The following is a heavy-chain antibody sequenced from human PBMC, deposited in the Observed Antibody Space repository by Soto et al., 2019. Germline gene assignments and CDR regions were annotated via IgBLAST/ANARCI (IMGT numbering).Heavy chain of an antibody. CDR2: IIPILGIA. CDR3: ARRAAAGYYYYGMDV. Sequence: VKVSCKGSGGTFSSYTISWVRQAPGQGLEWMGRIIPILGIANYAQKFQGRVTITADKSTSTAYMELSSLRSEDTAVYYCARRAAAGYYYYGMDVWGQGTTVTVSS. CDR1: GGTFSSYT. J-gene: IGHJ6*02. D-gene: IGHD6-13*01. V-gene: IGHV1-69*02.